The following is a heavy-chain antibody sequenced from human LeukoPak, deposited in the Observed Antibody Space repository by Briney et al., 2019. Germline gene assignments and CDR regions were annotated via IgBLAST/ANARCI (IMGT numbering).Heavy chain of an antibody. D-gene: IGHD3-10*01. V-gene: IGHV4-39*07. CDR2: IYYSGST. J-gene: IGHJ3*02. CDR3: AREIVRGSGSYSDAFDI. CDR1: GGSISSSSYY. Sequence: PSETLSLTCSVSGGSISSSSYYWGWIRQPPGKGLEWIGSIYYSGSTNYNPSLKSRVTISVDTSKNQFSLKLSSVTAADTAVYYCAREIVRGSGSYSDAFDIWGQGTMVTVSS.